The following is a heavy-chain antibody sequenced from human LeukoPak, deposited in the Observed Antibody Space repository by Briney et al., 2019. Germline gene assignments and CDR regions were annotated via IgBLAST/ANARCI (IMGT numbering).Heavy chain of an antibody. CDR3: AKASEDTAMANDY. D-gene: IGHD5-18*01. CDR1: GFTLSSYA. J-gene: IGHJ4*02. CDR2: ISGSGGST. V-gene: IGHV3-23*01. Sequence: GASLRLSCAASGFTLSSYAMSWVRQAPGKGLEWVSAISGSGGSTYYADSVKGRFTISRDNSKNTLYLQMNSLRAEDTAVYYCAKASEDTAMANDYWGQGTLVTVSS.